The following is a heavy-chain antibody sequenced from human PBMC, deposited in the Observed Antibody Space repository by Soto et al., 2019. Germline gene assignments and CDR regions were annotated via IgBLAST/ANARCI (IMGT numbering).Heavy chain of an antibody. CDR1: GFTFSNAW. V-gene: IGHV3-15*01. Sequence: GGSLRLSCAASGFTFSNAWMSWVRQAPGKGLEWVGRIKSKTDGGTTDYAAPVKGRFTISRDDSKNTLYLQMNSLKTEDTAVYYCATPHYDILTGYYFDSWGQGTLVTVSS. J-gene: IGHJ4*02. D-gene: IGHD3-9*01. CDR2: IKSKTDGGTT. CDR3: ATPHYDILTGYYFDS.